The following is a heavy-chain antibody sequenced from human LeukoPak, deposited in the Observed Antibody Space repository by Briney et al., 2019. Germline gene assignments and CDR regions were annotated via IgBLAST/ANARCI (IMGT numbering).Heavy chain of an antibody. V-gene: IGHV3-23*01. CDR1: GFIFSSYG. CDR2: ISGSGGRT. Sequence: GGTLRLSCAASGFIFSSYGMSWVRQAPGKGLEWVAAISGSGGRTYYADSVKGRFTISRDNSKNTLYLQMNSLRAEDTAVYYCAKDRFRGWFDPWGQGTLVTVSS. CDR3: AKDRFRGWFDP. D-gene: IGHD5-12*01. J-gene: IGHJ5*02.